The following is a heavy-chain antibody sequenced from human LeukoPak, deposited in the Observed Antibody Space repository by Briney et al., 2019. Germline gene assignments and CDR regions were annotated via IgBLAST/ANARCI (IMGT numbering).Heavy chain of an antibody. CDR2: IKTKAGTATT. Sequence: GGSLRLSCAASGFTFNTAYMSWVRQAPGKGLEWVGRIKTKAGTATTDYAAPVKGRFTISRDDSVNTLYLQMNSLETEDTGLYYCVWSGLNYFALWGQGTLVTVSP. J-gene: IGHJ5*02. CDR3: VWSGLNYFAL. D-gene: IGHD3-3*01. CDR1: GFTFNTAY. V-gene: IGHV3-15*01.